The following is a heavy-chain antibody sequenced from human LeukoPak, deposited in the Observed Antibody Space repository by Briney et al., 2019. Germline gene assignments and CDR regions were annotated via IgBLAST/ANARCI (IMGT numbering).Heavy chain of an antibody. Sequence: GESLKISCKGSGYSFTSYWIGWVRQMPGKGLNWMGSIYPGDSDAGYSPSFQGQVTISAHKSISTASLQWSSLKASDTAMYYCARRRDLYSGSYYPFDYWGQGTLVTVSS. CDR3: ARRRDLYSGSYYPFDY. V-gene: IGHV5-51*01. D-gene: IGHD1-26*01. CDR1: GYSFTSYW. J-gene: IGHJ4*02. CDR2: IYPGDSDA.